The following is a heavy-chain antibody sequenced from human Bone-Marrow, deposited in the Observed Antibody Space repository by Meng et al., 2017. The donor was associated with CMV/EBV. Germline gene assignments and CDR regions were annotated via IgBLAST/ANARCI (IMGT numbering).Heavy chain of an antibody. Sequence: LSLTCAASGFTFSSYAMNWVRQAPGKGLQWVSGITGSGGGTYYADSVKGRFTISRDNSKKTLYLHMNRLRAEDTAVYYCAKDSSGRGIITMIVVVKYGMDVWGQGTTVTVSS. CDR1: GFTFSSYA. CDR2: ITGSGGGT. CDR3: AKDSSGRGIITMIVVVKYGMDV. D-gene: IGHD3-22*01. J-gene: IGHJ6*02. V-gene: IGHV3-23*01.